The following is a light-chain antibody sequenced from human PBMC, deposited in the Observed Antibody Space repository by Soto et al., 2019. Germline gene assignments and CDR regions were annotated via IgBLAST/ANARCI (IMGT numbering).Light chain of an antibody. CDR3: QQYNDYWT. CDR1: QSITTW. Sequence: DIQMTQSPSTLFASVGARVVITGRASQSITTWLAWYQQKPAKAPKLLIYDASSLESGVPSRFSGSGSGTEFTLTISSLQPDDFATYYCQQYNDYWTFGQGTKADI. CDR2: DAS. J-gene: IGKJ1*01. V-gene: IGKV1-5*01.